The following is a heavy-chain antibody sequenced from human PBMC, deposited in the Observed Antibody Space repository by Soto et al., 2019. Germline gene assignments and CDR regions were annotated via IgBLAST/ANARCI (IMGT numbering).Heavy chain of an antibody. Sequence: GGSLRLSCAVSGFTFSGYPMSWVRQSPGKGLEWVSAISGSGGDAYYADSVKGRFTMSRDNSKNTLYLQMSSLRAEDTAVYYCANGGYRNYVSYPTSYWGLGTLVTVSS. V-gene: IGHV3-23*01. CDR1: GFTFSGYP. J-gene: IGHJ4*02. CDR3: ANGGYRNYVSYPTSY. D-gene: IGHD4-4*01. CDR2: ISGSGGDA.